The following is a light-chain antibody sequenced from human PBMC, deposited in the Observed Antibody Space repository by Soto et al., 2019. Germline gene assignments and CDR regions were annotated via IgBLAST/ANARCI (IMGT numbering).Light chain of an antibody. V-gene: IGKV1-39*01. CDR3: QKSYSTPIN. CDR2: AAS. CDR1: QSISSY. J-gene: IGKJ5*01. Sequence: DIQITHSPSSLAASVLDRLTLTFLASQSISSYLDWYQQKPGKAPKLLIYAASSLQSGVPSRFSGSGSGTDFTLTISSLQPEDFATYYCQKSYSTPINFGQGTRREIK.